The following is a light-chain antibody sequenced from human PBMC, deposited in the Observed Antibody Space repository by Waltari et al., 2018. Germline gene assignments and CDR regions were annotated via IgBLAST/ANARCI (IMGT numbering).Light chain of an antibody. J-gene: IGLJ1*01. CDR1: SSNIGVNY. Sequence: QSVLTQPPSASGTPGQRVTISCSGSSSNIGVNYVYWYQQLPGRAPKLLIYRNNQRPSGVPDRFSGSKSGTSVSLAISGLRSEDEADYYCAAWDDSLYALGTGTKVSVL. CDR3: AAWDDSLYA. V-gene: IGLV1-47*01. CDR2: RNN.